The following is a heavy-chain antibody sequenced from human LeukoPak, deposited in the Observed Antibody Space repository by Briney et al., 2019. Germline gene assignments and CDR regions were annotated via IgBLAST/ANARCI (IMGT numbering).Heavy chain of an antibody. CDR2: INSDGSST. Sequence: GGSLRLSCAASGFTFSSYWMHWVRQAPGKGLVWVSRINSDGSSTSYADSVKGRFTISRDNAKNTLYLQMNSLRAEDTAVYYCAGVVGYYGSGSYDPWGQGTLVTVSS. CDR1: GFTFSSYW. D-gene: IGHD3-10*01. J-gene: IGHJ5*02. V-gene: IGHV3-74*01. CDR3: AGVVGYYGSGSYDP.